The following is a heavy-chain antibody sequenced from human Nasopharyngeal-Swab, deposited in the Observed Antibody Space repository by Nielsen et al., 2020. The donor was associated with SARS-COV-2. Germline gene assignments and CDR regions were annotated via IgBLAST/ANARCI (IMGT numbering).Heavy chain of an antibody. CDR2: INTGNGNT. V-gene: IGHV1-3*04. D-gene: IGHD6-13*01. CDR3: ARGHWQQLVRWGFDY. CDR1: GYTFTSYA. J-gene: IGHJ4*02. Sequence: ASVKVSCKASGYTFTSYAMHWVPQAPGQRLEWMGWINTGNGNTKYSQKFQGRVTITRDTSASTAYMELSSLRSEDTAVYYCARGHWQQLVRWGFDYWGQGTLVTVSS.